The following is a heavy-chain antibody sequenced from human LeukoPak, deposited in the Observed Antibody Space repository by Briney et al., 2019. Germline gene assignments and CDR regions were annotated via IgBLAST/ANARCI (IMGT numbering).Heavy chain of an antibody. Sequence: GGSLRLSCAASGFTFSSYEMNWVRQAPGKGLEWVSYISSSDSTIYYADSVKGRFTISRDNAKNSLYLQMNSLRAGDTAVYYCARVYSSSSLDYWGQGTLVTVSS. J-gene: IGHJ4*02. CDR3: ARVYSSSSLDY. CDR2: ISSSDSTI. D-gene: IGHD6-6*01. V-gene: IGHV3-48*03. CDR1: GFTFSSYE.